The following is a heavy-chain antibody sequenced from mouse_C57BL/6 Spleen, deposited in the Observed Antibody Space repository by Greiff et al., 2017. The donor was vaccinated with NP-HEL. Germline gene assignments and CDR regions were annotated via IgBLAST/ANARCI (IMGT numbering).Heavy chain of an antibody. Sequence: QVQLQQPGAELVKPGASVKLSCKASGYTFTSYWMQWVKQRPGQGLEWIGEIDPSDSYTNYNQQFKGKATLTVDTSSSTAYMQLSSLTSEDSAVYYCALITTVVGSFDYWGQGTTLTVSS. J-gene: IGHJ2*01. CDR3: ALITTVVGSFDY. CDR2: IDPSDSYT. CDR1: GYTFTSYW. V-gene: IGHV1-50*01. D-gene: IGHD1-1*01.